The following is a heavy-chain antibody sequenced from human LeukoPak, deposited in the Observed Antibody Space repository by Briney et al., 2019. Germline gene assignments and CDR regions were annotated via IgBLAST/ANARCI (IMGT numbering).Heavy chain of an antibody. CDR1: GLTVSSNH. V-gene: IGHV3-53*01. CDR3: ARGARAATGYYYYYMDV. Sequence: GSLRLSCAASGLTVSSNHKSWVRQAPGKGLEWVLVIYTGGSTDYADSVKGRFTISRDNSKNTLYLQMNSLRAEDTAVYYCARGARAATGYYYYYMDVWGKGTTVTVSS. J-gene: IGHJ6*03. D-gene: IGHD2-15*01. CDR2: IYTGGST.